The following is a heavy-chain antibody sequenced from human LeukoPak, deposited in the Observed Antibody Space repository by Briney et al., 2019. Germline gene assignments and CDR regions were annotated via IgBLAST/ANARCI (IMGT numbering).Heavy chain of an antibody. J-gene: IGHJ5*02. CDR1: GYTFTGYY. Sequence: ASVKVSCKASGYTFTGYYMHWVRQAPGQGLEWMAIINPNGGNTNYAQKFQGRVTMTEDTSTDTAYMELSSLRSEDTAVYYCATDRSLRPVWENWFDPWGQGTLVTVSS. V-gene: IGHV1-46*01. CDR2: INPNGGNT. CDR3: ATDRSLRPVWENWFDP. D-gene: IGHD3-16*02.